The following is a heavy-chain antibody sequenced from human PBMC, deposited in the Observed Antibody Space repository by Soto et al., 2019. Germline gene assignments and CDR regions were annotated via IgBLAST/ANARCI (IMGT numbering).Heavy chain of an antibody. J-gene: IGHJ4*02. D-gene: IGHD3-10*01. CDR2: MYYSGST. CDR3: ARHLGSGSYYRYCFDY. CDR1: GGSISSHY. Sequence: SETLSLTCTVSGGSISSHYWSWFRQPPGKGLEWIGYMYYSGSTNYNPSLKSRVTISADTSKNQFSLKLSSVTAADTAVYYCARHLGSGSYYRYCFDYWGQGTLVTVSS. V-gene: IGHV4-59*08.